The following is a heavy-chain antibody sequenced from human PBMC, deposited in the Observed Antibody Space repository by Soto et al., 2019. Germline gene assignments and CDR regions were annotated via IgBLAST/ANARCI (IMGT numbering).Heavy chain of an antibody. CDR3: ARAYGDYQNWFDP. J-gene: IGHJ5*02. D-gene: IGHD4-17*01. V-gene: IGHV1-2*02. Sequence: ASVKVSCKASGYTFTGYYMHWVRQAPGQGLEWMGWINPNSGGTNCAQKFQGRVTMTRDTSISTAYMELSRLRSDDTAVYYCARAYGDYQNWFDPWGQGTLVTVSS. CDR1: GYTFTGYY. CDR2: INPNSGGT.